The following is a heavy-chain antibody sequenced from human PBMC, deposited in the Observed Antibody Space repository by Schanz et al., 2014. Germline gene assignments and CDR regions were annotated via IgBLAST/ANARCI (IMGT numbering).Heavy chain of an antibody. Sequence: QVQLVQSGAEVKKPGSSMKVSCKASGGTFNSYTINWVRQAPGQGLEWMGRIIPILGIANYAQKFQGRVTITADRSTSTAYMELSSLRTENTAVYYCAREYDDSRADFWGQGTLVTVSS. D-gene: IGHD4-17*01. V-gene: IGHV1-69*08. CDR1: GGTFNSYT. CDR2: IIPILGIA. J-gene: IGHJ4*02. CDR3: AREYDDSRADF.